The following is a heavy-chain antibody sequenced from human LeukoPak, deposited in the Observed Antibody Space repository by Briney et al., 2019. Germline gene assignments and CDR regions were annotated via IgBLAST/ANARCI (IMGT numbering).Heavy chain of an antibody. CDR1: GGSISSGGYN. V-gene: IGHV4-31*03. CDR2: IYYSGST. D-gene: IGHD5-12*01. CDR3: ARTYSGHDAAFDY. J-gene: IGHJ4*02. Sequence: SQTLSLTCTVSGGSISSGGYNWSWLRQHPGKGLEWIGYIYYSGSTYYNPSLKSRVTISEDTSKNQFSLKLSSVTAADTAVYYCARTYSGHDAAFDYWGQGTLVTVSS.